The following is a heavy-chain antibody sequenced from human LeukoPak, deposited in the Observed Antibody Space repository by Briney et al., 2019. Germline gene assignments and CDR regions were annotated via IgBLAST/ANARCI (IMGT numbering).Heavy chain of an antibody. Sequence: SETLSLTSTVSGGSISSGSYYWSWIRQPAGKGLEWIGRIYTSGSTNYNPSLKSRVTISVDTSKNQFSLKLISVTAADTAVYYCARQVGTYYDFWSGYSPIDYWGQGTLVTVSS. V-gene: IGHV4-61*02. J-gene: IGHJ4*02. CDR3: ARQVGTYYDFWSGYSPIDY. CDR2: IYTSGST. D-gene: IGHD3-3*01. CDR1: GGSISSGSYY.